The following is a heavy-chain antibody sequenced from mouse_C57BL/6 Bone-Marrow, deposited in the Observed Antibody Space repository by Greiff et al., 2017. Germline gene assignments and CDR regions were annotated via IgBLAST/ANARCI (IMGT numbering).Heavy chain of an antibody. D-gene: IGHD2-3*01. Sequence: EVKLMESGGGLVKPGGSLKLSCAASGFTFSSYTMSWVRQTPEKRLEWVATISGGGGNTYYPDSVKGRFTISRDNAKNTLYLQMSSLRSEDTALYYCARHGYYPSPYAMDYWGQGTSVTVSS. CDR1: GFTFSSYT. CDR2: ISGGGGNT. V-gene: IGHV5-9*01. CDR3: ARHGYYPSPYAMDY. J-gene: IGHJ4*01.